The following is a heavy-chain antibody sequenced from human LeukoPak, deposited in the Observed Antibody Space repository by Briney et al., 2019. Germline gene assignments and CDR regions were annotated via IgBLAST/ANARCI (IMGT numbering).Heavy chain of an antibody. CDR1: GYTFTSYG. Sequence: ASVKVSCKASGYTFTSYGISWVRQAPGQGLEWMGWISAYNGNTNYAQKLQGRVTMTTDTSTSTAYMELRSLRSDDTAVYYCARASQVSPTYYFDSWGHGTPVTVSS. CDR3: ARASQVSPTYYFDS. V-gene: IGHV1-18*01. J-gene: IGHJ4*01. CDR2: ISAYNGNT. D-gene: IGHD4-11*01.